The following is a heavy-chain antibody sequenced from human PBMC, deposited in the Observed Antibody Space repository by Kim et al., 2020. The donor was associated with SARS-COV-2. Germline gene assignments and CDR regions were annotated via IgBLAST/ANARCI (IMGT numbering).Heavy chain of an antibody. J-gene: IGHJ6*02. CDR1: GGSISSYY. D-gene: IGHD3-10*01. CDR2: IYTSGST. V-gene: IGHV4-4*07. CDR3: ARDRHLVSITMVRDEPDYYYGMGV. Sequence: SETLSLTCTVSGGSISSYYWSWIRQPAGKGLEWIGRIYTSGSTNYNPSLKSRVTMSVDTSKNQFSLKLSSVTAADTAVYYCARDRHLVSITMVRDEPDYYYGMGVWGQGTTVTVSS.